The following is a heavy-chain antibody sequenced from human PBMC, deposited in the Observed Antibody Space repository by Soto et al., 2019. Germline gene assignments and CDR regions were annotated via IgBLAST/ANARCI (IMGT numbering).Heavy chain of an antibody. J-gene: IGHJ4*01. V-gene: IGHV4-39*01. D-gene: IGHD3-10*01. Sequence: SETLSLTCTVSGGSISSSSYYWGWIRQPPGKGLEWIGSIYYSGSTYYNPSLKSRVTISVDTSKNQFSLKLSSVTAADTAVYFCARRXVIKRDLIDYWRQGTLVTVSS. CDR2: IYYSGST. CDR1: GGSISSSSYY. CDR3: ARRXVIKRDLIDY.